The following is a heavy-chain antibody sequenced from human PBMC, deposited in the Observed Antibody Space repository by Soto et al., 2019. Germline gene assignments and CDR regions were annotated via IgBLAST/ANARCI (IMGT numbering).Heavy chain of an antibody. CDR3: ARVVDVYYYYYGMDV. V-gene: IGHV3-21*01. Sequence: EVQLVESGGGLVKPGGSLRLSCAASGFTFSSYNMNWVRQAPGKGLEWVSSISSSSSYIYYADSVKGRFTISRDNAKNSLYLQMNSLRAEDTAVYYCARVVDVYYYYYGMDVWCQGTTVTVSS. J-gene: IGHJ6*02. D-gene: IGHD1-26*01. CDR2: ISSSSSYI. CDR1: GFTFSSYN.